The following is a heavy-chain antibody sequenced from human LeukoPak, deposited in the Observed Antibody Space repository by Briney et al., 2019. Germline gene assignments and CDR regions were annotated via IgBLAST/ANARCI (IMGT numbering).Heavy chain of an antibody. J-gene: IGHJ6*03. CDR3: ARFLAGTRHFHFYYYMDV. CDR1: GGSFSSYY. D-gene: IGHD3-9*01. Sequence: PSETLSLTCAVYGGSFSSYYWGWIRQPPGKGLEWIGSIYYTGSTYYNPSFKSRITISVDTSKNQFSLKVISVTAADTAVYYCARFLAGTRHFHFYYYMDVWGKGTTVTISS. V-gene: IGHV4-39*01. CDR2: IYYTGST.